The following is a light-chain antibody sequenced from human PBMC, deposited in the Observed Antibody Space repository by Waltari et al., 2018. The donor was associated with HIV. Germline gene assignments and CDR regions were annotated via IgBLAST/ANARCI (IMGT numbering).Light chain of an antibody. CDR2: RNN. V-gene: IGLV1-47*01. CDR1: SSNIGSNY. J-gene: IGLJ3*02. CDR3: AAWDDSLSGWV. Sequence: QSVLTQPPSASGTPGQRVTISCSGSSSNIGSNYVYWYQQLPGTAPKLLIYRNNQRPSGSPDRFSGSKSGTSASLAISVLRSEDEADYYCAAWDDSLSGWVFGGGTKLTVL.